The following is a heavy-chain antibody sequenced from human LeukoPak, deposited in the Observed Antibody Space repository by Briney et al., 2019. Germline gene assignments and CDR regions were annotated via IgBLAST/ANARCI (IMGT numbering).Heavy chain of an antibody. V-gene: IGHV3-48*03. CDR1: GFTFSRYW. CDR3: AELGITMIGGV. Sequence: GGSLRLSCAASGFTFSRYWMNWARQAPGKGLEWVSYISSSGSTIYYADSVKGRFTISRDNAKNSLYLQMNSLRAEDTAVYYCAELGITMIGGVWGKGTTVTISS. D-gene: IGHD3-10*02. J-gene: IGHJ6*04. CDR2: ISSSGSTI.